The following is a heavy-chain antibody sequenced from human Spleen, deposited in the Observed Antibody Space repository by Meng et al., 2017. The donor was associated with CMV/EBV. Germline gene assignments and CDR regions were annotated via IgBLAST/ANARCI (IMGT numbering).Heavy chain of an antibody. D-gene: IGHD2-21*01. V-gene: IGHV3-48*03. Sequence: GGSLRLSCAASGFTLSGYEMNWVRQAPGKGLEWVSYISRSGTTIFYADSAQGRFIISRDDAKNSLYLQMSSLRAEDTAIYDCAKDIVGDYYYGMDVWGQGTTVTVSS. CDR2: ISRSGTTI. CDR3: AKDIVGDYYYGMDV. CDR1: GFTLSGYE. J-gene: IGHJ6*02.